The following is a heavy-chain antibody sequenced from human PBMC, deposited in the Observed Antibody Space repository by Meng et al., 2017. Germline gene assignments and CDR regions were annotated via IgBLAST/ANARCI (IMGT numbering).Heavy chain of an antibody. J-gene: IGHJ6*02. CDR2: TYYRSKWYN. CDR3: ARSALRDYGMDV. V-gene: IGHV6-1*01. Sequence: QTRSLTGAISGDSVSSNSAAWNWIRQSPSRGLEWLGRTYYRSKWYNDYAVSVKSRITINPDTSKNQFSLQLNSVTPEDTAVYYCARSALRDYGMDVWGQGTTVTVSS. CDR1: GDSVSSNSAA.